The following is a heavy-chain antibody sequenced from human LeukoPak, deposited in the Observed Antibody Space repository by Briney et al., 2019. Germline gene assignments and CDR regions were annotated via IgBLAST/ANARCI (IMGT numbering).Heavy chain of an antibody. CDR2: IYYSGSS. J-gene: IGHJ3*02. CDR1: GGSISTYY. Sequence: SESLSLTCTVSGGSISTYYWSWIRQPPGKGLEWVAYIYYSGSSNYNPSLKSRVTISVGTSKNQFSLKLSSVTAADTAVYYCARVYGSGYDFRGAFDIWGQGTMVTVSS. D-gene: IGHD5-12*01. CDR3: ARVYGSGYDFRGAFDI. V-gene: IGHV4-59*01.